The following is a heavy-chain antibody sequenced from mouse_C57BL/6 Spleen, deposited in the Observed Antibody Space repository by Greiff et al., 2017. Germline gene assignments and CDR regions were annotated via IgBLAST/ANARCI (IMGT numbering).Heavy chain of an antibody. CDR1: GYAFSSSW. CDR3: AKGWLRKYFDV. V-gene: IGHV1-82*01. J-gene: IGHJ1*03. Sequence: QVQLKESGPELVKPGASVKISCKASGYAFSSSWMNWVKQRPGKGLEWIGRIYPGDGDTNYNGKFKGKATLTADKSSSTAYMQLSSLTSEDAAVYFCAKGWLRKYFDVWGTGTTVTVSS. CDR2: IYPGDGDT. D-gene: IGHD2-2*01.